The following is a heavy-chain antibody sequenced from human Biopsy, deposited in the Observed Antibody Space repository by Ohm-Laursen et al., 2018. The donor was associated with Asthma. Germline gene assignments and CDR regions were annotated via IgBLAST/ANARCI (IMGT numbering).Heavy chain of an antibody. CDR2: ISVYNGNT. CDR3: ARAVDYSHYYGIDV. V-gene: IGHV1-18*01. D-gene: IGHD3-10*01. J-gene: IGHJ6*02. Sequence: ASVKVSCKTSGYTFNNAGITWVRQAPGQGLGWMGWISVYNGNTKVAQKLQDRVTMITDTSTSTAYMELRSLRSDDTAVYFCARAVDYSHYYGIDVWGQGTTVTVS. CDR1: GYTFNNAG.